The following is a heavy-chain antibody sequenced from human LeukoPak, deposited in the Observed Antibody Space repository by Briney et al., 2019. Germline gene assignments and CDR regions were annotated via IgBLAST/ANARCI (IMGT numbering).Heavy chain of an antibody. CDR3: ARGSCSGGSCYSAGFDY. CDR2: IYYSGST. V-gene: IGHV4-31*03. Sequence: PSETLSLTCTVSGGSISSGGYYWSWIRQHPGKGLEWIGYIYYSGSTYYNPSLKSRVTISVGTSKNQFSLKLSSVTAADTAVYYCARGSCSGGSCYSAGFDYWGQGNLVTVSS. CDR1: GGSISSGGYY. J-gene: IGHJ4*02. D-gene: IGHD2-15*01.